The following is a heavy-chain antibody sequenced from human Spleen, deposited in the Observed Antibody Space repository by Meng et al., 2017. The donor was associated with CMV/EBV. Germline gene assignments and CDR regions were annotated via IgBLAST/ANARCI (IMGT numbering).Heavy chain of an antibody. CDR1: GGSISSYY. V-gene: IGHV4-59*01. J-gene: IGHJ4*02. Sequence: LRLSCTVSGGSISSYYWSWIRQPPGKGLEWIGYIYYSGSTNYNPSLKSRVTISVDTSKNQFSLKLSSVTAADTAVYYCARGTGQQLVYWGQGTLVTVSS. D-gene: IGHD6-13*01. CDR2: IYYSGST. CDR3: ARGTGQQLVY.